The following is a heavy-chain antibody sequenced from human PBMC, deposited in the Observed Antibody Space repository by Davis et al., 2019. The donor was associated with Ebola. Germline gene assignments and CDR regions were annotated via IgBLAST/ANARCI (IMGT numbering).Heavy chain of an antibody. CDR3: AKDMGAVAGITDY. CDR1: GFTFSSYG. Sequence: GESLKISCAASGFTFSSYGMHWVRQAPGKGLEWVAVISYDGSNKYYADSVKGRFTISRDNSKNTLYLQTNSLRAEDTAVYYCAKDMGAVAGITDYWGQGTLVTVSS. D-gene: IGHD6-19*01. V-gene: IGHV3-30*18. J-gene: IGHJ4*02. CDR2: ISYDGSNK.